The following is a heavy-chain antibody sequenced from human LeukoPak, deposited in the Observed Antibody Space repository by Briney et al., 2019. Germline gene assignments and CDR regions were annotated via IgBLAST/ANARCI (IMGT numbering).Heavy chain of an antibody. D-gene: IGHD3-22*01. CDR1: GASSSSYY. Sequence: PSETLSLTCTVSGASSSSYYWSWIRQPPGKGLEWIGNIYHSGTTSYNPSLKSRVTISVDTSKNQFSLKLSSVTAADTAVYYCAKNGGSSGVFDFWGQGTLVTVSS. CDR3: AKNGGSSGVFDF. CDR2: IYHSGTT. V-gene: IGHV4-59*04. J-gene: IGHJ4*02.